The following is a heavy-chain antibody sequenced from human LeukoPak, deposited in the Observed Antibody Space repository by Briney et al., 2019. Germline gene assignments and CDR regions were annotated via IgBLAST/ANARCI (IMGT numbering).Heavy chain of an antibody. V-gene: IGHV3-21*01. D-gene: IGHD2-8*02. Sequence: GGSRSLSCAASGFTFSDYAMRWVRQAPGKGLEWVSAISRTSAYIYYSDSVRGRFTISRDNAKNSVYLQMDSLRAEDTAVYYCARDERRYCPDSSCYPGDYWGQGTLVTVSS. CDR3: ARDERRYCPDSSCYPGDY. CDR1: GFTFSDYA. CDR2: ISRTSAYI. J-gene: IGHJ4*02.